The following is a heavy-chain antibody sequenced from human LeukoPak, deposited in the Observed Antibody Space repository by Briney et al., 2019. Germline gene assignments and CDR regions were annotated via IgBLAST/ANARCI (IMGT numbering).Heavy chain of an antibody. CDR2: ISYDGSKK. V-gene: IGHV3-30*04. CDR3: ARDPSHTYDSSGHYWFLDN. D-gene: IGHD3-22*01. CDR1: GFTFSSYA. J-gene: IGHJ4*02. Sequence: PGRSLRLSCAASGFTFSSYAMHWVRQAPGKGLEWVAVISYDGSKKYYADSVKGRFTISRDNSKNTLYVQMNSLRAEDTAVYYCARDPSHTYDSSGHYWFLDNWGQGTLVTVSS.